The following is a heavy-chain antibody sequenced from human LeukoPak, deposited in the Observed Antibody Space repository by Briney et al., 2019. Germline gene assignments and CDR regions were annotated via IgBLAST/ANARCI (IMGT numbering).Heavy chain of an antibody. V-gene: IGHV3-21*01. Sequence: GGSLRLSCEASGFIFSDYNMNWVRQAPGKGLEWVSSISSSSSYIYYADSVKGRFTISRDSAKNSLYLQMNSLRAEDTAVYYCARGRPRQPYYYGSGSYQPSGYYYGMDVWGQGTTVTVSS. CDR2: ISSSSSYI. CDR3: ARGRPRQPYYYGSGSYQPSGYYYGMDV. J-gene: IGHJ6*02. CDR1: GFIFSDYN. D-gene: IGHD3-10*01.